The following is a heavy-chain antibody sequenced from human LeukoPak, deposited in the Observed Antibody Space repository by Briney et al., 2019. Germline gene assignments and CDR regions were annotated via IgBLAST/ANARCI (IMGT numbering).Heavy chain of an antibody. J-gene: IGHJ4*02. CDR1: GFTFSNYR. Sequence: PGGSLRLSCAASGFTFSNYRMNWVRQAPGKGLEWVSSISSSSIYIYYADSLKGRFTISRDNAKNSLYLQMNSLRAEDTAVYYCARGPLLGYCSGGSCPNYWGQGTLVTVSS. CDR2: ISSSSIYI. CDR3: ARGPLLGYCSGGSCPNY. D-gene: IGHD2-15*01. V-gene: IGHV3-21*01.